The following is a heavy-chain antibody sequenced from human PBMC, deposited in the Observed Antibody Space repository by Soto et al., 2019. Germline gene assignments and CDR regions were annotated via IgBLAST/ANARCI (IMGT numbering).Heavy chain of an antibody. CDR1: GFTFSSYS. Sequence: GGSLRLSCAASGFTFSSYSMNWVRQAPGKGLEWVSSISSSSSYIYYADSVKGRFTISRDNAKNSLYLQMNSLRAEDTAVYYCARDSGDCSGGSCYSNDYYYYGMDVWGQGTTVTVSS. J-gene: IGHJ6*02. CDR2: ISSSSSYI. V-gene: IGHV3-21*01. D-gene: IGHD2-15*01. CDR3: ARDSGDCSGGSCYSNDYYYYGMDV.